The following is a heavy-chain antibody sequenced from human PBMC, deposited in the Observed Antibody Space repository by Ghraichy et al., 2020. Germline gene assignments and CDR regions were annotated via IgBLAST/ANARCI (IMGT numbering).Heavy chain of an antibody. Sequence: GGSLRLSCAASGFTVSDTFMHWFRQAPGKGLEWVSLISSDASTYYSDPFKDSFTISSGNSTNTLYLQLNSLRVVDTAVYYCAGGDGLSKGCNYWGQGTLVTVSS. CDR3: AGGDGLSKGCNY. V-gene: IGHV3-66*01. D-gene: IGHD2/OR15-2a*01. CDR2: ISSDAST. CDR1: GFTVSDTF. J-gene: IGHJ1*01.